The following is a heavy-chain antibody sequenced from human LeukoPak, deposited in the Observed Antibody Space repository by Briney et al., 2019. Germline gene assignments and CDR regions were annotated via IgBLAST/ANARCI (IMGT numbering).Heavy chain of an antibody. CDR1: GFTFSNYS. CDR2: ITSGSRYI. V-gene: IGHV3-21*01. J-gene: IGHJ4*02. D-gene: IGHD4-11*01. CDR3: ARAPSDYSNYVGYFDY. Sequence: GGSLRLSCAASGFTFSNYSMNWVRQAPGKGLEWVSSITSGSRYIYYADSVKGRFTISRDNAKNSLYLQMNSLRAEDTAVYYCARAPSDYSNYVGYFDYWGQGTLVTVSS.